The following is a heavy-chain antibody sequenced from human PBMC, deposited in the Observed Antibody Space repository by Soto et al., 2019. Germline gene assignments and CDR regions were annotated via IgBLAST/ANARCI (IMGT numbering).Heavy chain of an antibody. Sequence: PSETLSLTCAVSGGSISSSNWWSWVRQPPGKGLEWIGEIYHSGSTNYNPSLKSRVTISVDKSKNQFSLKLSSVTAADTAVYYCARVGYCTNGVCYRPPYFDYWGQGTLVTVSS. J-gene: IGHJ4*02. CDR1: GGSISSSNW. V-gene: IGHV4-4*02. CDR2: IYHSGST. D-gene: IGHD2-8*01. CDR3: ARVGYCTNGVCYRPPYFDY.